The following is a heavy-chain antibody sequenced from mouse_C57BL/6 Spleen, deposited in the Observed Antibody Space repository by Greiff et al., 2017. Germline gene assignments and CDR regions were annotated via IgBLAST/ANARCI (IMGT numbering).Heavy chain of an antibody. Sequence: VQLQQSGAELVKPGASVKISCKASGYAFSSHWMNWVKQRPGKGLEWIGQIYPGDGDTNYNGKFKGKATLTADKSSSTAYMQLSSLTSEDSAVYFCARERGEYFDYWGQGTTLTVSS. CDR3: ARERGEYFDY. CDR2: IYPGDGDT. V-gene: IGHV1-80*01. J-gene: IGHJ2*01. CDR1: GYAFSSHW.